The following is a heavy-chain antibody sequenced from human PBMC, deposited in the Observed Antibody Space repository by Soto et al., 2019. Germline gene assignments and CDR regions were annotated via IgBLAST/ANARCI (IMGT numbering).Heavy chain of an antibody. D-gene: IGHD3-10*01. J-gene: IGHJ3*02. Sequence: QVQLVQSGAEVKKPGSSVKVSCKASGGTFSSYAISWVRQAPGQGLEWMGGIIPIFGTANYAQKFQGRVTITADESTSTAYMELSSLRSEDTAVYYCARDQEDYYGSGILDRDAFDIWGQGTMVTVSS. CDR3: ARDQEDYYGSGILDRDAFDI. CDR2: IIPIFGTA. V-gene: IGHV1-69*12. CDR1: GGTFSSYA.